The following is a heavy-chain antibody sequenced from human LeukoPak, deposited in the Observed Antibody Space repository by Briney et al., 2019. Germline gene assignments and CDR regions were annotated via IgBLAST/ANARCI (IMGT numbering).Heavy chain of an antibody. J-gene: IGHJ4*02. CDR3: ARKFGTGWFFDY. CDR1: DGSISSYY. CDR2: VSYSGST. Sequence: SETQSLTCTVSDGSISSYYWSWIRQPPGKGLEWIGYVSYSGSTNYDPSLKSRVTISVDTSKNQFSLKLSSVTAADTAVYYCARKFGTGWFFDYWGRGTLVTVSS. D-gene: IGHD6-19*01. V-gene: IGHV4-59*01.